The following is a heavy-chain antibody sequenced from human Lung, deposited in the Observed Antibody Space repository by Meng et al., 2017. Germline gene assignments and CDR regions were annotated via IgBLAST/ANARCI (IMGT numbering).Heavy chain of an antibody. CDR1: GYTFTSYG. J-gene: IGHJ4*02. Sequence: QVQLVQSGVEVKNPGASVKGPCKASGYTFTSYGISWVRQAPGQGLEWMGWISAYNGNTNYAQKLQGRVTMTTETSTSTAYMELRSLRSDDTAVYYCARDGTGLAARSASGYWGQGTLVTVSS. CDR3: ARDGTGLAARSASGY. D-gene: IGHD6-6*01. V-gene: IGHV1-18*01. CDR2: ISAYNGNT.